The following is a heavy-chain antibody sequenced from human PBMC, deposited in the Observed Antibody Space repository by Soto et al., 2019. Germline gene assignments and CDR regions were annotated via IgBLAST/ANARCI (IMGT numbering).Heavy chain of an antibody. D-gene: IGHD3-22*01. V-gene: IGHV3-33*01. CDR3: ARDLHDTSGYYSYYFDY. CDR2: IWYDGSNK. CDR1: GFTFSSYG. Sequence: QVQLVESGGGVVQPGRSLRLSCAVSGFTFSSYGMHWVRQAPGKGLEWVAIIWYDGSNKYYADSVKGRFTIYRDNSKNTLYLQMHSLSAEDTAVYYCARDLHDTSGYYSYYFDYWGQGTLVTVSS. J-gene: IGHJ4*02.